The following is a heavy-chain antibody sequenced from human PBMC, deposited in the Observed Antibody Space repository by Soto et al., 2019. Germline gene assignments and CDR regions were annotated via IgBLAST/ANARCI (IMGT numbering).Heavy chain of an antibody. CDR2: ISAYNGNT. J-gene: IGHJ4*02. D-gene: IGHD6-19*01. Sequence: GASVEASSKASGSQFTSYGISWVRQAPGQGLEWMGWISAYNGNTNYAQKLQGRVTMTTDTSTSTAYMELRSLRSDDTAVYYCARGPARRQWLVLEDFDYWGQGTLVTVSS. CDR1: GSQFTSYG. V-gene: IGHV1-18*01. CDR3: ARGPARRQWLVLEDFDY.